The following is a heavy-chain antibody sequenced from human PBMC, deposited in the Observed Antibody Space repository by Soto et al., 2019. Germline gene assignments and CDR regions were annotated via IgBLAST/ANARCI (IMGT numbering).Heavy chain of an antibody. Sequence: EVQLVETGGGLIQPGGSLRLSCAASGFTVSSNYMSWVRQAPGKGLEWVSVIYSGGSTYYADSVRGRFTISRDNSKNTLYLQMTSLRAGDTAVYYCASEPPATRHGMDVWGQAPTVTVAS. CDR3: ASEPPATRHGMDV. CDR2: IYSGGST. V-gene: IGHV3-53*02. CDR1: GFTVSSNY. J-gene: IGHJ6*02.